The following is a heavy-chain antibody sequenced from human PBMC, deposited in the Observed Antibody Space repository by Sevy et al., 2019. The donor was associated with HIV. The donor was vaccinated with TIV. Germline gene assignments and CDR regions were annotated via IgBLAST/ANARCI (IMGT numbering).Heavy chain of an antibody. J-gene: IGHJ4*02. CDR2: ISSSGSTI. D-gene: IGHD5-12*01. Sequence: GGSLRLSCAASGFTFSDYYMSWIRQAPGKGLEWVSYISSSGSTIYYADSVKGRFTISRDNAKNSLYLQMNSVRAEDTAVYYCARDSSGYSGYDHFDYWGQGTLVTVSS. CDR1: GFTFSDYY. CDR3: ARDSSGYSGYDHFDY. V-gene: IGHV3-11*01.